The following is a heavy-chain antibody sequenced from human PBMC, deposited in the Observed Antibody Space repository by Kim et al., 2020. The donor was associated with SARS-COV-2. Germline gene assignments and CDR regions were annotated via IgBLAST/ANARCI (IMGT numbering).Heavy chain of an antibody. J-gene: IGHJ4*02. CDR2: INTGNGNT. V-gene: IGHV1-3*04. Sequence: ASVKVSCKASGYTFTSYAIHWVRQAPGQRLEWMGWINTGNGNTKYSKKFQGRVTITRDTSASTAYMELSSLRSEDTAIYYCARGRGSYYFDYWGQGTLVTVSS. D-gene: IGHD1-26*01. CDR1: GYTFTSYA. CDR3: ARGRGSYYFDY.